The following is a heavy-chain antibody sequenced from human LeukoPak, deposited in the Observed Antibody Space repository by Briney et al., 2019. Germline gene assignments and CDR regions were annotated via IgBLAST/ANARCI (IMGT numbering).Heavy chain of an antibody. CDR1: GFTFSSYS. CDR2: ISSSSSYI. CDR3: ARFPYGPYNWCDP. J-gene: IGHJ5*02. V-gene: IGHV3-21*01. D-gene: IGHD3-16*01. Sequence: GGSLRLSCAASGFTFSSYSMNWVRQAPGKGLEWVSSISSSSSYIYYADSVKGRFTISRDNAKNSLYLQMNSLRAEDTAVYYCARFPYGPYNWCDPWGQGTLVTVSS.